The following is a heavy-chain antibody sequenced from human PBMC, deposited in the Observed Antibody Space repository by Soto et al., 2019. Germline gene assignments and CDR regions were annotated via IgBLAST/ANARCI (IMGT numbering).Heavy chain of an antibody. CDR2: IIPILGIA. CDR3: ARARNDSLGFDY. Sequence: ASVKVSCKASGGTFSSYTISWVRQAPGQGLEWMGRIIPILGIANYAQKFQGRVTITADKSTSTAYMELSSLRSEDTAVYYCARARNDSLGFDYWGQGTLVTVSS. V-gene: IGHV1-69*02. D-gene: IGHD1-1*01. J-gene: IGHJ4*02. CDR1: GGTFSSYT.